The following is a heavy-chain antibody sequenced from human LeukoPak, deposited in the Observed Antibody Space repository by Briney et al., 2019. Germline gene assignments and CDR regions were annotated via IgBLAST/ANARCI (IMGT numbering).Heavy chain of an antibody. Sequence: GGSLRLSCAASGFTFSSFWMSWVRLAPGKGLEHVANINKDGSKEYYADSVRGRFSISRDNAKNSLYLQMNSLRAEDTAVYYCARSPYCSGGSCYPPGAFDIWGQGTMVTVSS. CDR2: INKDGSKE. CDR3: ARSPYCSGGSCYPPGAFDI. J-gene: IGHJ3*02. V-gene: IGHV3-7*01. CDR1: GFTFSSFW. D-gene: IGHD2-15*01.